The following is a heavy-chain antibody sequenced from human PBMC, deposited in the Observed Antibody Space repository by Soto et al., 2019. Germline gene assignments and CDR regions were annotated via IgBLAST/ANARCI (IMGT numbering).Heavy chain of an antibody. CDR3: ARLSVVVVTATPYDFDY. D-gene: IGHD2-21*02. J-gene: IGHJ4*02. Sequence: QLQLQESGPGLVKPSETLSLTCTVSGGSISSSSYYWGWIRQPPGKGLEWIGSIYYSGSTYYNPSLKSRVTISVDTSKNQFSLKLSSVTAADTAVYYCARLSVVVVTATPYDFDYWGQGTLVTVSS. V-gene: IGHV4-39*01. CDR1: GGSISSSSYY. CDR2: IYYSGST.